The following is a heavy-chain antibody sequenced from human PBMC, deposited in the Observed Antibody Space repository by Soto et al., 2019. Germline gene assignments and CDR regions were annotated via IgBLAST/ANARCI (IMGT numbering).Heavy chain of an antibody. CDR2: ISAYNGNT. CDR3: ARDPPKYYDFWSGYSPYYYGMDV. J-gene: IGHJ6*02. Sequence: ASVKVSCKASGYTFTSYGISWVRQAPGQGLEWMGWISAYNGNTNYAQKLQGRVTMTTDTSTSTAYMELRSLRSDDTAVYYCARDPPKYYDFWSGYSPYYYGMDVWGQGTTVTVYS. CDR1: GYTFTSYG. V-gene: IGHV1-18*01. D-gene: IGHD3-3*01.